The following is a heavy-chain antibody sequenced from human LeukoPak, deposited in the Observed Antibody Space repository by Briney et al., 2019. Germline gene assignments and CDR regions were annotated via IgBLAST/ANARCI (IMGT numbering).Heavy chain of an antibody. J-gene: IGHJ6*04. CDR3: AGLNESYNYGSGSYSYYYYGMDV. V-gene: IGHV1-24*01. CDR2: FDPEDGET. D-gene: IGHD3-10*01. CDR1: GYTLTELS. Sequence: GASVKVSCKVSGYTLTELSMHWVRQAPGKGLEWMGGFDPEDGETIYAQKFQGRVTMTEDPSTDTAYMELSSLRSEDTAVYYCAGLNESYNYGSGSYSYYYYGMDVWGKGTTVTVSS.